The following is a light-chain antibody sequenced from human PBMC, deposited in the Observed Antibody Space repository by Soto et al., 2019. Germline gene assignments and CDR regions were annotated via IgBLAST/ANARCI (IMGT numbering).Light chain of an antibody. CDR1: QSVSSS. V-gene: IGKV3-11*01. CDR2: DAS. J-gene: IGKJ3*01. CDR3: QQRSNWPPEVT. Sequence: EIVLTQSPDTLYLAPGERATLSCRASQSVSSSLAWYQQKPGQAPRLLIYDASNRATGIPARFSGSGSGTDFTLTISSLEPEDLEVYYCQQRSNWPPEVTFGPGTKVDIK.